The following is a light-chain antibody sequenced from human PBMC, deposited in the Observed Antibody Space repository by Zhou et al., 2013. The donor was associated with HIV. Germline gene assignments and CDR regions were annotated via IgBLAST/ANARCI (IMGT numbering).Light chain of an antibody. CDR2: KAS. J-gene: IGKJ2*01. CDR1: QTISNW. Sequence: IQMSQSPSTLSASVGDRVTITCRASQTISNWLAWYQQKPGKAPNLLIYKASSLETGVPSRFSGSGSGTEFTLTITSLQPDDFATYYCQQYHTYPYTFGLGTKLEIK. CDR3: QQYHTYPYT. V-gene: IGKV1-5*01.